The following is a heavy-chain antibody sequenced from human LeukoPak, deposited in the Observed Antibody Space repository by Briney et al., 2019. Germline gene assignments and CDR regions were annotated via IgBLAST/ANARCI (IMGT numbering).Heavy chain of an antibody. CDR3: AKDSDRGFFDY. J-gene: IGHJ4*02. CDR1: GFTFSSYG. CDR2: ISYDGSNK. Sequence: GGSLRLSCAASGFTFSSYGMHWVRQAPGKGLEWVAVISYDGSNKYYADSVKGRFTISRDNSKNTLYLRMNSLRAEDTAVYYCAKDSDRGFFDYWGQGTLVTVSS. V-gene: IGHV3-30*18. D-gene: IGHD3-16*01.